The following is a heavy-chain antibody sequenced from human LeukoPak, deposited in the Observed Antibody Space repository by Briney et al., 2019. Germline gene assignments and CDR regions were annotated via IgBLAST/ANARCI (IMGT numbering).Heavy chain of an antibody. Sequence: SQTLSLTCTVSGGSISSGDYYWSWIRQPPGKGPEWIGYIYYSGSTYYNPSLKSRVTISIDTSKNQFSLKLSSVTAADTAVYYCARVLAGDGCNDGFDYWGQGTLVTVSS. D-gene: IGHD5-24*01. V-gene: IGHV4-30-4*08. CDR1: GGSISSGDYY. CDR3: ARVLAGDGCNDGFDY. CDR2: IYYSGST. J-gene: IGHJ4*02.